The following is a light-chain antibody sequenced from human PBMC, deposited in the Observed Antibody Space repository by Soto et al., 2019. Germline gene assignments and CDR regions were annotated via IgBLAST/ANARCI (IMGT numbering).Light chain of an antibody. V-gene: IGKV1-39*01. CDR3: QESYSTPRWT. CDR1: QSISSY. J-gene: IGKJ1*01. Sequence: DVQITQSRSSLSASVGDRVSITCRASQSISSYLDWYQQKPGKAPKLLIYAASTLQCGVPSRFSGSGSGTDFTLTISSLQPEDFATYYCQESYSTPRWTFGQGTKVDIK. CDR2: AAS.